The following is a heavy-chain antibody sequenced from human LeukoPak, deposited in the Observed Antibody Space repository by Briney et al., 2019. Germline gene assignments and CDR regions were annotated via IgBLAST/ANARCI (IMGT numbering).Heavy chain of an antibody. V-gene: IGHV3-21*01. CDR3: PRDQATGIVVVPAATN. D-gene: IGHD2-2*01. J-gene: IGHJ4*02. Sequence: GGSLRLSCAASGFTFSSYSMNWVRQAPGKGLEWVSSISSSSSYIYYADSVKGRFTISRDNAKNSLYLQMNSLRAEDTAVYYCPRDQATGIVVVPAATNWGQGTLVTVSS. CDR1: GFTFSSYS. CDR2: ISSSSSYI.